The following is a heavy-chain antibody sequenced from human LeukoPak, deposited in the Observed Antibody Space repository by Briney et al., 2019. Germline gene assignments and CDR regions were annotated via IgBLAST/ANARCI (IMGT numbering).Heavy chain of an antibody. D-gene: IGHD3-10*01. V-gene: IGHV3-30-3*01. Sequence: GGSLRLSCAASGFTFSTYAMHWVRQGPGKGLEWVAVISYDGSNKFYADSVKGRFTISRDNSKNTLYRQMSSLSAEDTAVYYCARTTTPHYYGSGSYALGYWGQGTLVTVPS. CDR2: ISYDGSNK. CDR3: ARTTTPHYYGSGSYALGY. J-gene: IGHJ4*02. CDR1: GFTFSTYA.